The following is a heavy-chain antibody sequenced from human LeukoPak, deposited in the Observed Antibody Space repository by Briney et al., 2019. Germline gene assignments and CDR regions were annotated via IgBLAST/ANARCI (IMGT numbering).Heavy chain of an antibody. Sequence: PSETLSLTCAVSGDSISTIGYSWSWIRQPPGKGLEWIGYIFSSGSAYYNPSLKSRFTISVDTSKNQFSLKLGSVTAADTAMYYCARDKTGIFDYWGRGTLVTVSS. V-gene: IGHV4-30-4*07. CDR3: ARDKTGIFDY. J-gene: IGHJ4*02. CDR2: IFSSGSA. D-gene: IGHD7-27*01. CDR1: GDSISTIGYS.